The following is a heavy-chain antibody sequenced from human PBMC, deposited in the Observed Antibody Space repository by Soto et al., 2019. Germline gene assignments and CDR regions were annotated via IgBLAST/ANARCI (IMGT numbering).Heavy chain of an antibody. Sequence: SETLSLTCAVYGGSFRGYYWSSIRQARGRGLAWMGEINHSRSTNYNPSLKSRVTISVDTSKNQLSLKLSSVTAEDTAVYYCARGGSSPPDQTPQNWFDPWGQGTLVT. D-gene: IGHD6-13*01. CDR3: ARGGSSPPDQTPQNWFDP. J-gene: IGHJ5*02. CDR1: GGSFRGYY. V-gene: IGHV4-34*01. CDR2: INHSRST.